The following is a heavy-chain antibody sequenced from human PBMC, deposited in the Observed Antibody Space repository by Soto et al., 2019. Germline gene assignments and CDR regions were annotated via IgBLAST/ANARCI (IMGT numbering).Heavy chain of an antibody. CDR3: AIHRYCIGVTCYHLDYCFDR. Sequence: QLQLQESGPGLVKPSETLSLTCTVSGGSIRTSGYSWGWIRRPPEKGLDWIATISYSGTTYYNPSLKSRVTMAVDTDKELFSRKLSSVTASDTAVYYCAIHRYCIGVTCYHLDYCFDRWGRGTLVIVSS. V-gene: IGHV4-39*01. CDR1: GGSIRTSGYS. D-gene: IGHD2-15*01. J-gene: IGHJ5*02. CDR2: ISYSGTT.